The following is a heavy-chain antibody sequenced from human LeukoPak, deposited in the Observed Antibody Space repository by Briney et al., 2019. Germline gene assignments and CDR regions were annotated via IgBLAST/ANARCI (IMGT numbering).Heavy chain of an antibody. CDR2: IYTSGST. Sequence: PSETLSLTCTVSGGSISSYYWSWIRQPAGKGLEWIGRIYTSGSTNYNPSLKSRVTISVDTSKNQFSLKLSSVTAADTAVYYCARLRFLEWSRLRDAFDIWGQGTMVTVSS. D-gene: IGHD3-3*01. V-gene: IGHV4-4*07. J-gene: IGHJ3*02. CDR1: GGSISSYY. CDR3: ARLRFLEWSRLRDAFDI.